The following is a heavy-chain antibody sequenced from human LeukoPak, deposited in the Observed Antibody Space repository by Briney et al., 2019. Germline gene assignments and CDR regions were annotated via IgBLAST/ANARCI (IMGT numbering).Heavy chain of an antibody. V-gene: IGHV1-46*01. Sequence: GASVKVSCKASGYTFTSYYMHWVRQAPGQGLEWMGIINPSGGSTSYAQKFQGRVTMTRDTSTSTVYMELSSLGSEDTAVYYCARGTYSSSWSASELDYWGQGTLVTVSS. CDR2: INPSGGST. CDR3: ARGTYSSSWSASELDY. J-gene: IGHJ4*02. D-gene: IGHD6-13*01. CDR1: GYTFTSYY.